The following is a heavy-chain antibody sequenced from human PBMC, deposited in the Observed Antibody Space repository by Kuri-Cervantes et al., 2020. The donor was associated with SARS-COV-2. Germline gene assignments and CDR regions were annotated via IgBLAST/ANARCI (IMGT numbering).Heavy chain of an antibody. V-gene: IGHV4-61*09. J-gene: IGHJ4*02. CDR2: MNTSGSA. Sequence: SETLSLTCTVSDGSISSGSYYWSWIRQPAGKGLEWIGDMNTSGSANYNPSLRSRFTISVDTSKNQFSLKLSSVTAADTAVYYCARGLVPGITDYWGQGTLVTVSS. CDR1: DGSISSGSYY. D-gene: IGHD6-13*01. CDR3: ARGLVPGITDY.